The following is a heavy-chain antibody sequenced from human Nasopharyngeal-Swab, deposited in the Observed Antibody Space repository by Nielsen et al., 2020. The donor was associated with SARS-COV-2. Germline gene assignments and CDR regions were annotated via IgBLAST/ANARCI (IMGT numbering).Heavy chain of an antibody. D-gene: IGHD6-19*01. J-gene: IGHJ4*02. V-gene: IGHV1-8*01. CDR1: GYTFTSYD. Sequence: ASVKVSCKASGYTFTSYDINWVRQATGQGLEWMGWMNPNSGNTGYAQKFQGRVTMTRDTSISTAYMELSRLRSDDTAVYYCAREGYSSGWYEGIDYWGQGTLVTVSS. CDR2: MNPNSGNT. CDR3: AREGYSSGWYEGIDY.